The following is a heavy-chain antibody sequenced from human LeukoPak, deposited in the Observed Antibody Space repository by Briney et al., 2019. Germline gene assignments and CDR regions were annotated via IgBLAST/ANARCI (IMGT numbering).Heavy chain of an antibody. CDR2: INHNRNT. Sequence: SETLSLTCAVYGGSFSGFYWTWIRQPPGKGLEWIGQINHNRNTHYNPSLKSRVTISVDTSKNQFSLKLSSVTAADTAVYYCARDLLNEGNHLDYWGQGTLVTVSS. J-gene: IGHJ4*02. CDR3: ARDLLNEGNHLDY. CDR1: GGSFSGFY. V-gene: IGHV4-34*01. D-gene: IGHD4-23*01.